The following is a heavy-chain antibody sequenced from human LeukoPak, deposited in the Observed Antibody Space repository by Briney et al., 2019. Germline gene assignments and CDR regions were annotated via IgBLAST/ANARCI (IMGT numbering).Heavy chain of an antibody. V-gene: IGHV4-59*01. J-gene: IGHJ5*02. CDR2: IYYSGST. CDR3: ARVGILRFPPNWFDP. Sequence: SETLSLTCTVSGASISSYYWSWIRQPPGKGLEWIGYIYYSGSTRYNPSLKSRVTISVDTSKNQFSLKLSSVTAADTAVYYCARVGILRFPPNWFDPWGQGTLVTVSS. CDR1: GASISSYY. D-gene: IGHD3-3*01.